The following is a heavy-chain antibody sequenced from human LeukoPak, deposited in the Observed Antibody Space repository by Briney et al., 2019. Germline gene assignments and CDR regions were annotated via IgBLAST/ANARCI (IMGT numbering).Heavy chain of an antibody. V-gene: IGHV3-23*01. CDR1: GFTFSSYS. D-gene: IGHD3-10*01. CDR2: ISGSGGST. J-gene: IGHJ4*02. CDR3: AKDPYGSGSYYYPSPFDY. Sequence: GGSLRLSCAASGFTFSSYSMNWVRQAPGKGLEWVPAISGSGGSTYYADSVKGRFTISRDNSKNTLYLQMNSLRAEDTAVYYCAKDPYGSGSYYYPSPFDYWGQGTLVTVSS.